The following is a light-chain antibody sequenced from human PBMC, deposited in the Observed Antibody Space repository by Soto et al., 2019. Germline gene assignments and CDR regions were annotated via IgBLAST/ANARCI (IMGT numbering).Light chain of an antibody. V-gene: IGLV1-47*01. CDR1: SSNFGSNY. CDR3: AAWDDSLSGFYV. CDR2: RNN. J-gene: IGLJ1*01. Sequence: QSVLTQPPSASGTPGQRVIISCSGSSSNFGSNYVYWYQQLPGTAPRLLIYRNNQRPSGVPDRFSGSKSGTSASLAISGLRSEDEADYYCAAWDDSLSGFYVFGTGTKVTVL.